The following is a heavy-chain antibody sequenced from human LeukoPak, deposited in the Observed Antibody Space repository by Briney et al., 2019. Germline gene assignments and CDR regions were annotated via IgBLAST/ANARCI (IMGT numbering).Heavy chain of an antibody. CDR2: VNRDGSEK. V-gene: IGHV3-7*01. CDR3: VRDQRLSY. CDR1: GFTISNYW. J-gene: IGHJ4*02. Sequence: GGSLRLSCAASGFTISNYWLGWVRQAPGKGLEWVAKVNRDGSEKNYVDSVKGRFTISRDNAKNSLYLQMNSLRAEDTAVYYCVRDQRLSYCGQGTLVTVSS. D-gene: IGHD6-25*01.